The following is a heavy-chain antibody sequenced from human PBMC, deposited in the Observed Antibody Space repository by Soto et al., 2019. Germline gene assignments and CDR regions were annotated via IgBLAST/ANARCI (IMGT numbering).Heavy chain of an antibody. CDR2: IIPILGIP. J-gene: IGHJ6*02. Sequence: QVQLVQSGAEVKKPGSSVKVSCKASGGTFSSYTISWVRQAPGQGLEWMGRIIPILGIPNYAQKFQGRVTITADKSTRTAYMELSSLRAEDTAVYYCARFRGSYGMDVWGQGTTVTVSS. V-gene: IGHV1-69*02. D-gene: IGHD3-10*01. CDR3: ARFRGSYGMDV. CDR1: GGTFSSYT.